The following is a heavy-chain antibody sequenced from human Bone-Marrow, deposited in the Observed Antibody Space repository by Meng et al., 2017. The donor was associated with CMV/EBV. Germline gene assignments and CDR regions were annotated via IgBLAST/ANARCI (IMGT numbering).Heavy chain of an antibody. J-gene: IGHJ6*02. CDR2: MNPNSGNT. D-gene: IGHD3-10*01. Sequence: ASVKVSCKASGYTFTSYDINWVRQATGQGLEWMGWMNPNSGNTGYAQKFQGRVTMTRNTSISTAYMELSRLRSDDTAVYYCASLPYYGSGSWTYYYYGMDVWGQGTTVTVSS. CDR1: GYTFTSYD. CDR3: ASLPYYGSGSWTYYYYGMDV. V-gene: IGHV1-8*01.